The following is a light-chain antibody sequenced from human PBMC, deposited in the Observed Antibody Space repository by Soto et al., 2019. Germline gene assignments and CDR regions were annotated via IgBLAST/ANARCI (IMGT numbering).Light chain of an antibody. Sequence: QSALTQPPSASGSPGQSATISCTGTTSDVGGYNYVSWYQQHPGKAPKLMIYEVSKRPSGVPDRFSGSKSGNTASLTVSGLQAEDEADYYCNSYAGSNVYVFGTGTKVTVL. CDR1: TSDVGGYNY. V-gene: IGLV2-8*01. CDR2: EVS. CDR3: NSYAGSNVYV. J-gene: IGLJ1*01.